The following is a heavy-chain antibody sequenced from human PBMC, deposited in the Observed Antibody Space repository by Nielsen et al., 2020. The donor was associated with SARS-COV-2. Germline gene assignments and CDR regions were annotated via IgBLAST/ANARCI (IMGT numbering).Heavy chain of an antibody. CDR2: ISAYNGNT. J-gene: IGHJ4*02. Sequence: VRQAPGQGREWMGWISAYNGNTNHARKIQGRVTMTTDTSTSTAYMELRSLRPDDTAMYYCARDEADSVQVPAAIPLDSWGQGTLVTVSS. CDR3: ARDEADSVQVPAAIPLDS. D-gene: IGHD2-2*01. V-gene: IGHV1-18*01.